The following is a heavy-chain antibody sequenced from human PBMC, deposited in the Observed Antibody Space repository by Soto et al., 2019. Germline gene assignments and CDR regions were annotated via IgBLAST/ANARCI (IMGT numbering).Heavy chain of an antibody. CDR1: GGSISSSSYY. V-gene: IGHV4-39*01. CDR3: GSWEDGYNQRFDY. CDR2: IYYSGST. D-gene: IGHD5-12*01. Sequence: QLQLQESGPGLVKPSETLSLTCTVSGGSISSSSYYWGWIRQPPGKGLEWIGSIYYSGSTYYNPSLKSRVTISVDTSKNQFSLKLSSVTAADTAVYYCGSWEDGYNQRFDYWGQGTLVTVSS. J-gene: IGHJ4*02.